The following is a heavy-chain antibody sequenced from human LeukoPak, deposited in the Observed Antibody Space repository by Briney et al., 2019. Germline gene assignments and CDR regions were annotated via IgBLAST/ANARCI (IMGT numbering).Heavy chain of an antibody. CDR3: ATLSRLQYNY. CDR1: GGSVSSGSYY. J-gene: IGHJ4*02. Sequence: SETLSLTCTVSGGSVSSGSYYWTWIRQPPGKRLEWIGYIYYSGSTIYNPSLKSRLTMSLDTSKNQFSLKLSSVTAADTAVYYCATLSRLQYNYWGQGTLVTISS. D-gene: IGHD4-11*01. V-gene: IGHV4-61*01. CDR2: IYYSGST.